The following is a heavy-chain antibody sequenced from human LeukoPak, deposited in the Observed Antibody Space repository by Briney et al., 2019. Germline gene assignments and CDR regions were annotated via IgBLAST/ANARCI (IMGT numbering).Heavy chain of an antibody. CDR3: GRDYHLDH. V-gene: IGHV3-23*01. Sequence: PGGSLRLSCAASGFTFSSSAMSWVRQAPGKGLEWVSAISNNGGYTYYADSVQGRFTISRDNSKSTLCLQMNSLRAEDTAIYYCGRDYHLDHWGQGTLVTVSS. CDR2: ISNNGGYT. J-gene: IGHJ4*02. D-gene: IGHD1-14*01. CDR1: GFTFSSSA.